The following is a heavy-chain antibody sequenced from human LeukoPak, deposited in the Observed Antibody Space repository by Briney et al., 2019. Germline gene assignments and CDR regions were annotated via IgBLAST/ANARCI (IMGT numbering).Heavy chain of an antibody. CDR3: AKEYYDFWSGYPHDY. Sequence: GGSLRLSCAASGFTFSHYGMSWVRQAPGKGLEWVSAISGSGYSTYYADSVKGRFTISRDNSKNTLYLQMNSLRAEDTAVYYCAKEYYDFWSGYPHDYWGQGTLVTVSS. CDR1: GFTFSHYG. CDR2: ISGSGYST. D-gene: IGHD3-3*01. V-gene: IGHV3-23*01. J-gene: IGHJ4*02.